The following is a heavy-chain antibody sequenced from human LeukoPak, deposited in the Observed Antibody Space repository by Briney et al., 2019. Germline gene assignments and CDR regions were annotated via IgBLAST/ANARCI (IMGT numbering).Heavy chain of an antibody. CDR3: ARSIAAAGALDY. Sequence: SETLSLTCPVSGYSISSGYYWGWIRQPPGKGLEWIGSIYHSGSTYYNPSLKSRVTISVDTSKNQFSLKLSSVTAADTAVYYCARSIAAAGALDYWGQGTLVTVSS. CDR2: IYHSGST. V-gene: IGHV4-38-2*01. J-gene: IGHJ4*02. D-gene: IGHD6-13*01. CDR1: GYSISSGYY.